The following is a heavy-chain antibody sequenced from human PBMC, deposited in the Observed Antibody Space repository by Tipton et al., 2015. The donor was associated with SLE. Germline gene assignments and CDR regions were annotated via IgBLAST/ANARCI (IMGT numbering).Heavy chain of an antibody. CDR2: ISVSGTAT. D-gene: IGHD3-10*01. V-gene: IGHV3-23*01. CDR3: AQEYYYGSGKYDH. Sequence: SLRLSCAASGFTFDNYAMSWVRQAPGKGLEWVSAISVSGTATYYAESVRGRFTVSRDMSKNALYLQMHNLRPEDTAIYYCAQEYYYGSGKYDHWGQGTLVTVSS. J-gene: IGHJ4*02. CDR1: GFTFDNYA.